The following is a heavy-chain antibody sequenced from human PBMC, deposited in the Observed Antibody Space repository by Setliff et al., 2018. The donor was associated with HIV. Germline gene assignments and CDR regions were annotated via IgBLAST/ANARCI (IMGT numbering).Heavy chain of an antibody. V-gene: IGHV3-74*01. J-gene: IGHJ4*02. D-gene: IGHD6-13*01. Sequence: GGSLRLSCAASRFTFSSSWMHWVRQAPGKGLVWVSRINSDGSSTSYADSVKGRFTISRDNAKNTLYLQMNSLRAEDTAVYYCAKDHATSSWFTALLDYWGQGALVTVSS. CDR1: RFTFSSSW. CDR3: AKDHATSSWFTALLDY. CDR2: INSDGSST.